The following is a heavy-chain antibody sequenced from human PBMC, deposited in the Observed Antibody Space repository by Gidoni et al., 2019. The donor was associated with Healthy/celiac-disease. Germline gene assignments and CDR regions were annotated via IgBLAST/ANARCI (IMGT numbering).Heavy chain of an antibody. CDR1: GFPFDDYA. V-gene: IGHV3-9*01. CDR3: AKVGASPEDDNDAFDI. Sequence: EVQLLESGGGLVQPGRSLRLSCAASGFPFDDYAMHWVRQAPGKGLEWVSCISLNSGSIGYADSVKGRFTISRYNAKNSLYLQMNSLRAEDTALYYCAKVGASPEDDNDAFDIWGQGTMVTVSS. J-gene: IGHJ3*02. D-gene: IGHD1-26*01. CDR2: ISLNSGSI.